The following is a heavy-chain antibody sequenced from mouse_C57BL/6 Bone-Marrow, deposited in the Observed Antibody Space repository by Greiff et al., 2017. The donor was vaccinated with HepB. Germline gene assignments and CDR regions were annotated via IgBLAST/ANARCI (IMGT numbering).Heavy chain of an antibody. CDR2: IDPENGDT. Sequence: VQLQQSGAELVRPGASVKLSCTASGFNIKDDYMHWVKQRPEQGLEWIGWIDPENGDTEYASKFQGKATITADTSSNTAYLQLSSLTSEDTAVYYCTTCNYYGSSYDYRGQGTTLTAFS. CDR3: TTCNYYGSSYDY. CDR1: GFNIKDDY. V-gene: IGHV14-4*01. J-gene: IGHJ2*01. D-gene: IGHD1-1*01.